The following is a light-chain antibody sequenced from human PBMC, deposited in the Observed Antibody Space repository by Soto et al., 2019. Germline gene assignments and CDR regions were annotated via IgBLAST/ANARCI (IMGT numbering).Light chain of an antibody. CDR3: SSYTTSTPYV. CDR1: SSDVGDYNY. V-gene: IGLV2-14*01. J-gene: IGLJ1*01. Sequence: QSALTQPASVSGSPGQSITISCTGTSSDVGDYNYVSWYQLYPGKAPKLMFYDVSYRPSGVSGRFSGSKSGNTASLTISGVQAEDEADYYCSSYTTSTPYVFGTGTKVTVL. CDR2: DVS.